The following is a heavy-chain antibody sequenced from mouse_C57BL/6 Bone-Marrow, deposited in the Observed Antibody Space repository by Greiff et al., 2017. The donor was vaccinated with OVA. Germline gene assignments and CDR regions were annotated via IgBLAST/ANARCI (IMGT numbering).Heavy chain of an antibody. Sequence: EVQLVEYGGGLVQPGASLKLSCESNEYEFPSHDMSWVRKTPEKRLELVAAINSDGGSTYYPDTMERRFIISRDNTTKTLYLQMSSLRSEDTALYDCARHTTVVRYWYFDVWGTGTTVTVSS. V-gene: IGHV5-2*01. CDR1: EYEFPSHD. CDR3: ARHTTVVRYWYFDV. J-gene: IGHJ1*03. D-gene: IGHD1-1*01. CDR2: INSDGGST.